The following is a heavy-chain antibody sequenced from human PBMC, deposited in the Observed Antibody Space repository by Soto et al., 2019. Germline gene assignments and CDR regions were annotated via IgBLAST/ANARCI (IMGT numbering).Heavy chain of an antibody. CDR2: ISAYNGNT. Sequence: QVQLVQSGAEVKKPGASVKVSCKASGYTFTSYGISWVRQAPGQGLEWMGWISAYNGNTNYAQKLQGRVTMTTDTSTSTAYMELRSLRSDDTAVYYCAGASTVIGPIYYYYYMDVWGKGTTVTVSS. D-gene: IGHD3-16*02. V-gene: IGHV1-18*01. CDR1: GYTFTSYG. CDR3: AGASTVIGPIYYYYYMDV. J-gene: IGHJ6*03.